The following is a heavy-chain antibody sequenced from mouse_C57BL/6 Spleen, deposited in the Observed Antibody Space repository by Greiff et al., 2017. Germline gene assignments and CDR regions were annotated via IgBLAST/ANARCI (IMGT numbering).Heavy chain of an antibody. CDR1: GYSITSGYY. Sequence: DVKLQESGPGLVKPSQSLSLTCSVTGYSITSGYYWNWIRQFPGNKLEWMGYISYDGSNNYNPSLKNRISITRDTSKNQFFLKLNSVTTEDTATYYCASLTGTGFAYWGQGTLVTVSA. D-gene: IGHD4-1*01. CDR2: ISYDGSN. V-gene: IGHV3-6*01. J-gene: IGHJ3*01. CDR3: ASLTGTGFAY.